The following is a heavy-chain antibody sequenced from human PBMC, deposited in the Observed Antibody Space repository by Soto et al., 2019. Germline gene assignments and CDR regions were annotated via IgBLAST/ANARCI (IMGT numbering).Heavy chain of an antibody. J-gene: IGHJ4*02. CDR3: AKYSVQSSSYYLFDY. V-gene: IGHV3-23*01. CDR2: ISGSGGST. D-gene: IGHD6-13*01. Sequence: GGSLRLSCAASGFTFSSYAMSWVRQAPGKGLEWVSVISGSGGSTYYADSVKGRFTISRDNSKNTLYLQMNSLRAEDTAVYYCAKYSVQSSSYYLFDYCGQGTLVTVSS. CDR1: GFTFSSYA.